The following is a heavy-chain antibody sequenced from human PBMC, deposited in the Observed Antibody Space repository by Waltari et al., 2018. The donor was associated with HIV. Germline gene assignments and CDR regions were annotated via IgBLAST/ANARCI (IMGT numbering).Heavy chain of an antibody. CDR3: ARDRDGSGALDY. D-gene: IGHD3-10*01. CDR2: IYDSGRT. CDR1: GGSISNGGSY. Sequence: QVQLQESGPGLVKPSQTLSLTCTVSGGSISNGGSYWSWIRQHPGKGLQWIGYIYDSGRTYYNPSLRSLVTLSVDTSKNQFSLKVKSVTAADTAMYYCARDRDGSGALDYWGQGNLVTVSA. J-gene: IGHJ4*02. V-gene: IGHV4-31*01.